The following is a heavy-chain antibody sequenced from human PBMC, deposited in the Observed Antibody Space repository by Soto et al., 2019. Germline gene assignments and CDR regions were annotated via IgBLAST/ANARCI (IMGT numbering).Heavy chain of an antibody. J-gene: IGHJ6*02. Sequence: GVLRLSCAASGFTFSGSAMHWVRQASGKGLEWVGRIRSKANSYAAAYAASVKGRFTISRDDSKNTAYLQMNSLKTEDTAVYYCTRLLELKGKPRMDVWGQGTTVSVSS. CDR1: GFTFSGSA. V-gene: IGHV3-73*01. D-gene: IGHD3-3*01. CDR2: IRSKANSYAA. CDR3: TRLLELKGKPRMDV.